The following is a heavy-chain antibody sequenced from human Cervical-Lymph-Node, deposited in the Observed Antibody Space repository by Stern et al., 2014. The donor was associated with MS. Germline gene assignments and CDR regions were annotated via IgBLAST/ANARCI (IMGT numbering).Heavy chain of an antibody. D-gene: IGHD3-16*01. CDR1: GGTFSSYA. J-gene: IGHJ4*02. CDR2: IIPIFGTA. Sequence: QVQLMQSGAEGKKPSSSVYVSCKASGGTFSSYAINWVRQAPGKGPEWMGGIIPIFGTANYAQKFQGRVTIPAAESTSTSYMELSSLRSEDTAVYYCARDSRHYDASYYFDSWGQGTLVTVSS. V-gene: IGHV1-69*01. CDR3: ARDSRHYDASYYFDS.